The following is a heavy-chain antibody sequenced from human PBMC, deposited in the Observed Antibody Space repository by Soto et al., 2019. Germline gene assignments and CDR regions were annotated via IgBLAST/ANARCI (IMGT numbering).Heavy chain of an antibody. D-gene: IGHD6-6*01. V-gene: IGHV3-30-3*01. CDR1: GFTFSSYA. J-gene: IGHJ1*01. CDR2: ISYGGSNK. CDR3: ARDRRSSSSYFQH. Sequence: QVQLVESGGGVVQPGRSLRLSCAASGFTFSSYAMHWVRQAPGKGLEWVAVISYGGSNKYYADSVKGRFTISRDNSKNTLYLQMNSLRAEDTAVYYCARDRRSSSSYFQHWGQGTLVTVSS.